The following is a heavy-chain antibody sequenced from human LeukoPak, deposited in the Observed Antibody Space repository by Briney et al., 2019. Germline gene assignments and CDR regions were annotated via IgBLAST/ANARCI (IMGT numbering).Heavy chain of an antibody. CDR3: GRATDTAGFDY. Sequence: ASVKVSCEASGYTFTSYYMHWVRQAPGQGLEWMGIINPSGGSTSYAQKFQGRVTMTRDTSTSTVYMELSSLRSEDTAVYYCGRATDTAGFDYWGQGTLVTVSS. CDR1: GYTFTSYY. V-gene: IGHV1-46*01. D-gene: IGHD5-18*01. J-gene: IGHJ4*02. CDR2: INPSGGST.